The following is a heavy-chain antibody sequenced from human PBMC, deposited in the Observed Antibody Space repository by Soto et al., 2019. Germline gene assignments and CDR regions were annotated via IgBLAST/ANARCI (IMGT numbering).Heavy chain of an antibody. V-gene: IGHV3-74*01. Sequence: EVQLVESGGGLVQPGGSLRLSCAASGFSFSNYWMDWVRQAPGKGLVWVLRINSDGSSTRYAESVKGRFTISRDNAKNTLFLQMNSLRAEDTGVYYCARAVEVYYDSSGFDWYFDFWGRGTLVTVSS. CDR2: INSDGSST. J-gene: IGHJ2*01. D-gene: IGHD3-22*01. CDR3: ARAVEVYYDSSGFDWYFDF. CDR1: GFSFSNYW.